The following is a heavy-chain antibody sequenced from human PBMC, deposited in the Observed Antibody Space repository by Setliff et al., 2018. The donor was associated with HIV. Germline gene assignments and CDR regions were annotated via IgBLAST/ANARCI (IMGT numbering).Heavy chain of an antibody. V-gene: IGHV3-23*01. CDR2: ITGRGGTT. D-gene: IGHD2-8*01. Sequence: PGGSLRLSCAASGLTFSNYATTWVRQAPGKGLEWVSDITGRGGTTFYADSVKSRFTTSRDDSKKTAYLQMSSLRAEDTAMYYCLLPCTSGWHNWADPWGQGTLVTVSS. CDR1: GLTFSNYA. CDR3: LLPCTSGWHNWADP. J-gene: IGHJ5*02.